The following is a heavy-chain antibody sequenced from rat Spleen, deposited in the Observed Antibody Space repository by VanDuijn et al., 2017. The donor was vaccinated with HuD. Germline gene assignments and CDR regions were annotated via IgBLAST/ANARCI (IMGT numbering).Heavy chain of an antibody. Sequence: EVQLVESGGGLVQPGWSLKLSCAASGFTFSNYYMAWVRQAPTKGLEWVAYISTGGTNTYFRDSVKGRFTISRDNAKSTLYLQMDSQRSEDTATYYCTKAGSTTDYYYAGGFDFWGQGFMVTVSS. V-gene: IGHV5-27*01. J-gene: IGHJ2*01. CDR2: ISTGGTNT. CDR1: GFTFSNYY. D-gene: IGHD1-6*01. CDR3: TKAGSTTDYYYAGGFDF.